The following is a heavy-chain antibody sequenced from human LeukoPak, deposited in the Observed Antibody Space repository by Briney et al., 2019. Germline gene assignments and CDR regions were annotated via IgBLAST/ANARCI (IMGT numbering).Heavy chain of an antibody. CDR3: VTDVF. Sequence: APVKVSCKVSGDTLTDLSIHWVRQAPGKGLEWMGGFDPEDGETIDAQKFQGRVNMTEDTSADTAYMELRSLKSEDTAVYYCVTDVFWGQGTLVTVSS. J-gene: IGHJ4*02. CDR2: FDPEDGET. CDR1: GDTLTDLS. V-gene: IGHV1-24*01.